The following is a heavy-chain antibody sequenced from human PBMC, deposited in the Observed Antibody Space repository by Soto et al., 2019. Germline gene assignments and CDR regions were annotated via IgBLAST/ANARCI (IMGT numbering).Heavy chain of an antibody. J-gene: IGHJ6*01. Sequence: QVQLVQSGAEVKKPGASVKVSCKASGYTFTSYGISWVRQAPGQGLEWMGWISAYNGNTNYAQKLQGRVTMTTDTSRSTAYMELRSRRSDDTAVYYCASGGPLPWGGGDGMDVWGQGTTVTVSS. CDR2: ISAYNGNT. V-gene: IGHV1-18*01. D-gene: IGHD2-15*01. CDR1: GYTFTSYG. CDR3: ASGGPLPWGGGDGMDV.